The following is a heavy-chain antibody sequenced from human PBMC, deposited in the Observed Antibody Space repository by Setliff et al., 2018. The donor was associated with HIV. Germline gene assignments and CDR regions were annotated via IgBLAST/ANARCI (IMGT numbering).Heavy chain of an antibody. J-gene: IGHJ4*02. D-gene: IGHD3-10*01. CDR3: SRQGYLGSGNPIPFDY. V-gene: IGHV4-38-2*02. CDR2: ISHSGST. CDR1: GDSITRGYY. Sequence: SETLSLTCTVSGDSITRGYYWGWVRQPPGKGLEWIGCISHSGSTYYNPSLKSRLILSIDTSAGRFSLKLKSVAATDTAVYYCSRQGYLGSGNPIPFDYWGPGTLVTVS.